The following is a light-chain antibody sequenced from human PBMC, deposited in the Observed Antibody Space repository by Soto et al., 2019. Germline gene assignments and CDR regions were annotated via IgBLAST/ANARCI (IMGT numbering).Light chain of an antibody. V-gene: IGLV2-11*01. J-gene: IGLJ2*01. CDR1: SSDVGYYNY. CDR2: DVN. Sequence: QSALTQPRSVSGSPGQSVTISCTGTSSDVGYYNYVSWYQQHPGKAPKLMIYDVNKRPSGVPDRFSGSKSGNTASLTISGLQADYEADYYCCSYAGSDTEVFGGGTKLTVL. CDR3: CSYAGSDTEV.